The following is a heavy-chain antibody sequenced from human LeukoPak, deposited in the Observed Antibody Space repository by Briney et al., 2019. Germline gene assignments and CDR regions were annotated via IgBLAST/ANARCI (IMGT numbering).Heavy chain of an antibody. J-gene: IGHJ4*02. CDR2: INASGCST. CDR3: ARDQAVAGFLDY. Sequence: ASVKVSCKASGYTFTSYGISWVRQAPGQGLEWMGIINASGCSTTYAQKFQGRVTMTRDTSTSTVYMELNRLRSADTAVSYCARDQAVAGFLDYWGQGTLVTVSS. D-gene: IGHD6-13*01. V-gene: IGHV1-46*01. CDR1: GYTFTSYG.